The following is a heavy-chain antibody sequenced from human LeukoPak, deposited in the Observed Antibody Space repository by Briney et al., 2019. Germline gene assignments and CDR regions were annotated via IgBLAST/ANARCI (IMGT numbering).Heavy chain of an antibody. CDR2: IIPIFGTA. V-gene: IGHV1-69*05. Sequence: SVKVSCKASGGTFSSYAISWVRQAPGQGLEWMGRIIPIFGTANYAQKFQGRVTTTTDESTSTAYMELSSLRSEDTAVYYCARDRPHTVTPFLGAFDIWGQGTMVTVSS. CDR1: GGTFSSYA. D-gene: IGHD4-17*01. J-gene: IGHJ3*02. CDR3: ARDRPHTVTPFLGAFDI.